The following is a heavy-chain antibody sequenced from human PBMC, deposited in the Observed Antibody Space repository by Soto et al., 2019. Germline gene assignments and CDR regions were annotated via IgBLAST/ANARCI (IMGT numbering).Heavy chain of an antibody. Sequence: QVQLVQSGAEVKKPGASVKVFCKASGYTFTSYDINWVREATGQGLEWMGRMNPHSGNTDYAQKFQGRVTLTRNTSINTAYMELTTLRSEDTAVYYCASGLALKVHASQVPRKRRDYYYYMDVWAKGTTVVVSS. CDR2: MNPHSGNT. CDR1: GYTFTSYD. CDR3: ASGLALKVHASQVPRKRRDYYYYMDV. D-gene: IGHD2-8*01. V-gene: IGHV1-8*01. J-gene: IGHJ6*03.